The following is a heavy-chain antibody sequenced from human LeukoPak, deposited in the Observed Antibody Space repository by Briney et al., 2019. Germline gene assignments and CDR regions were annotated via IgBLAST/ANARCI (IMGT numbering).Heavy chain of an antibody. CDR2: IYPGETSYYYPSL. V-gene: IGHV4-4*07. Sequence: PETLSLTCTVSGDSINSYYWSWMRQPAGKGLEWIGRIYPGETSYYYPSLNYNPSLKSRVTMSADTSKNQFSLKMVSLTAADTAVYYCARASGSSGYYVSPFDIWGQGTVVTVSP. D-gene: IGHD3-22*01. J-gene: IGHJ3*02. CDR1: GDSINSYY. CDR3: ARASGSSGYYVSPFDI.